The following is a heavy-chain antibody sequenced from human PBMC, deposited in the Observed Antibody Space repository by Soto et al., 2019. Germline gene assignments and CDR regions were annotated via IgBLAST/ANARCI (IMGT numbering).Heavy chain of an antibody. CDR1: SDSVSSSSYT. CDR3: ARQNLVLMTSAILGWFDP. CDR2: IYSSGST. Sequence: SETLSLTCTVSSDSVSSSSYTWGWIRQPPGKGPEWIGSIYSSGSTYYNPSLNSRVTVSVDTSKKQFSLKVTSVTAADTAVFYFARQNLVLMTSAILGWFDPWGQGALVTVSS. J-gene: IGHJ5*02. V-gene: IGHV4-39*01. D-gene: IGHD2-8*01.